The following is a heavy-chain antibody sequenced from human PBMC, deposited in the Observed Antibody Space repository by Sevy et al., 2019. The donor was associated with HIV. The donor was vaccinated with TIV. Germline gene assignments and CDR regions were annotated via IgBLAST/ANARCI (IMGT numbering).Heavy chain of an antibody. V-gene: IGHV3-23*01. Sequence: GGSLRLSCAASGFTLTSYTMNWVRQAPGKGLEWVASISATGGSTYYADSVKGRFTISRDVSKGTLYLQMNSRTAEDTAICYCAKTLQKLPFHPHYFDYWAQGPLVTVSS. D-gene: IGHD2-21*02. CDR3: AKTLQKLPFHPHYFDY. CDR1: GFTLTSYT. J-gene: IGHJ4*02. CDR2: ISATGGST.